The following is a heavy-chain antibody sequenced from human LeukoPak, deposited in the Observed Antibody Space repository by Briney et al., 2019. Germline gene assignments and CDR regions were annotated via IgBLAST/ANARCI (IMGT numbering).Heavy chain of an antibody. V-gene: IGHV3-11*04. Sequence: GGSLTLSCAASGFTFRDYYISWIRQAPGKGLEWISYISRSGSSIQYADSVRGRFTISSDNAKTSLYLQMNSLRAEDTSVYYCARSAQWELPDYWGQGTLVTVSS. CDR3: ARSAQWELPDY. J-gene: IGHJ4*02. CDR2: ISRSGSSI. CDR1: GFTFRDYY. D-gene: IGHD1-26*01.